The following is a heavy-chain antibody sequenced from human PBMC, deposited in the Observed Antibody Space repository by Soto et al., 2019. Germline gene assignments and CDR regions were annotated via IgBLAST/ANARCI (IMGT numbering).Heavy chain of an antibody. Sequence: GGSLRLSCAASGFTFRSFTMNWVRQAPGKGLEWVSTISSNSAYIYYTDALRGRFTISRDNAKNSLHLQMNSLRAEDAAVYYCTRDASRDSSARGWFDPWGPGTLVTVSS. CDR2: ISSNSAYI. CDR3: TRDASRDSSARGWFDP. CDR1: GFTFRSFT. V-gene: IGHV3-21*01. J-gene: IGHJ5*02. D-gene: IGHD6-25*01.